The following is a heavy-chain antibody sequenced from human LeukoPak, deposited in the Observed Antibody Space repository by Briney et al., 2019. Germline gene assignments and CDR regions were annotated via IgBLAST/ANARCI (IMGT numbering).Heavy chain of an antibody. CDR1: GGSISSYY. D-gene: IGHD2-15*01. V-gene: IGHV4-59*01. CDR2: IYYSGST. J-gene: IGHJ4*02. Sequence: PSETLSLTCTVSGGSISSYYWSWIRQPPGKGLEWIGYIYYSGSTNYNPSLKGRVTISVDTSKNQFSLKLSSVTAADTAVYYCARSYCSAGSCYSKIFDSWGQGTLVTVSS. CDR3: ARSYCSAGSCYSKIFDS.